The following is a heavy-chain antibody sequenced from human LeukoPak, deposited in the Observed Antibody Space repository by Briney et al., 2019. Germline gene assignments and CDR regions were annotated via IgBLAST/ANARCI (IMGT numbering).Heavy chain of an antibody. V-gene: IGHV1-46*01. CDR2: INPSGGST. D-gene: IGHD1-14*01. CDR3: ARITPPIYYYYYYMDV. Sequence: GASVKVSCKASGYTFTSYYMHWVRQAPGQGLEWMGIINPSGGSTSYAQKFQGRVTMTRDTSTSTVYMELSSLRSEDTAVYYCARITPPIYYYYYYMDVWGKGTTVTVSS. J-gene: IGHJ6*03. CDR1: GYTFTSYY.